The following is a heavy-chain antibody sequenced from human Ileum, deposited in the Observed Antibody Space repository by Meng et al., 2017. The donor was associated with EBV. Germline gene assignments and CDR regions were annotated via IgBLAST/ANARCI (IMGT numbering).Heavy chain of an antibody. CDR3: AIYAVGGSGQGY. V-gene: IGHV4-30-4*01. CDR1: GVSITSGVYP. Sequence: VQLPESGPGLVKPSQYLSLLCAVSGVSITSGVYPWSWIPQPPGKGLEWIGCSGGTYYNPSLKSRLTISVDTSKNQFSLKLDSATAADTAVYYCAIYAVGGSGQGYWGQGTLVTVSS. J-gene: IGHJ4*02. D-gene: IGHD1-26*01. CDR2: CSGGT.